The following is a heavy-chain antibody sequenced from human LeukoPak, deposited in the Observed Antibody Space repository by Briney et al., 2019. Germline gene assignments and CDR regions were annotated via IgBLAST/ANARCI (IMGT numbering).Heavy chain of an antibody. CDR3: ARGVTMVREPFDY. CDR1: GYTFPSYA. V-gene: IGHV1-3*01. J-gene: IGHJ4*02. CDR2: INAGNGNT. D-gene: IGHD3-10*01. Sequence: GASVKVSCKASGYTFPSYAMHWVRQAAGQRLEWMGWINAGNGNTKYSQKFQGRVTITRDTSESTAYMELSSLRSEDTAVYYCARGVTMVREPFDYWGQGTLVTVSS.